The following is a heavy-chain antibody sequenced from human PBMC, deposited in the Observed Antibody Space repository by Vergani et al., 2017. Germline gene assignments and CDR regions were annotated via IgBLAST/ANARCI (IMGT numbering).Heavy chain of an antibody. CDR3: ARDLLTNYDFWSGYSHADYYYYGMDG. J-gene: IGHJ6*02. Sequence: EVPLLESGGGLVQPGGSLRLTCAASEFTFINYAMNWFRQPPGKGLEWVSGIRGSGVSAYYTNSVKGRFTISRDNSKNMLFLQMNNLRTEDTAIYDFARDLLTNYDFWSGYSHADYYYYGMDGWGQGTTVTVSS. CDR2: IRGSGVSA. V-gene: IGHV3-23*01. D-gene: IGHD3-3*01. CDR1: EFTFINYA.